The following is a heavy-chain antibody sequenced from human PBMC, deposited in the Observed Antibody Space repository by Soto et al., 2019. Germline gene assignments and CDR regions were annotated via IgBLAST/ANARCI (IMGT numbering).Heavy chain of an antibody. CDR1: GFTFTTYC. CDR3: AKDGRDYGGSGHGYFDL. CDR2: ISGSGGRT. D-gene: IGHD4-17*01. V-gene: IGHV3-23*01. Sequence: EVQVLESGGGLVQPGGSLSLSCAASGFTFTTYCIAWVRQDPGKGLEWVTAISGSGGRTDYADSVKGRFTISRDNSMNTLYLQMNSLRAEDTAVYYCAKDGRDYGGSGHGYFDLWGRGTLVTVSA. J-gene: IGHJ2*01.